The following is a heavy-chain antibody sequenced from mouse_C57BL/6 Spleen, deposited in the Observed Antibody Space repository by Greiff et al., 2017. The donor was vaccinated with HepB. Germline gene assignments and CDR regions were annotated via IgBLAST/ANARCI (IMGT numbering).Heavy chain of an antibody. CDR2: ISGGGGNT. D-gene: IGHD1-1*01. V-gene: IGHV5-9*01. CDR1: GFTFSSYT. Sequence: EVKVVESGGGLVKPGGSLKLSCAASGFTFSSYTMSWVRQTPEKRLEWVATISGGGGNTYYPDSVKGRFTISRDNAKNALYLQMSSLRSEDTALYYCARHVPYGNAMDYWGQGTSVTVSS. J-gene: IGHJ4*01. CDR3: ARHVPYGNAMDY.